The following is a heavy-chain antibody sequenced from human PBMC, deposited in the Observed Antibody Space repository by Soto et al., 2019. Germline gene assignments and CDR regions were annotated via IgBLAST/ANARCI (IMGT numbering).Heavy chain of an antibody. CDR1: GFTVSSNY. Sequence: PGGSLRLSCAASGFTVSSNYMSWVRQAPGKGLEWVSVIYSGGSTYYADSVKGRFTISRDNSKNTLYLQMNSLRAEDTAVYYCARVYCSTSCYVPGWFDPWGQGTLVTVSS. CDR2: IYSGGST. D-gene: IGHD2-2*01. CDR3: ARVYCSTSCYVPGWFDP. V-gene: IGHV3-66*01. J-gene: IGHJ5*02.